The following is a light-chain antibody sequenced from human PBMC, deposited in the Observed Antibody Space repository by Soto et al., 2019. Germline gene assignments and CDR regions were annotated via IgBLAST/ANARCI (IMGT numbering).Light chain of an antibody. V-gene: IGLV3-9*01. Sequence: SYELTQPLSVSVALGQTARITCGGNNIGTKNVHWYQQKPGQAPVLVIYRDCDRPSGIPERFSGSNSGNTATLTISRAQDGDEADYYCQVWDSSTGVFGTGTKLTVL. J-gene: IGLJ1*01. CDR2: RDC. CDR1: NIGTKN. CDR3: QVWDSSTGV.